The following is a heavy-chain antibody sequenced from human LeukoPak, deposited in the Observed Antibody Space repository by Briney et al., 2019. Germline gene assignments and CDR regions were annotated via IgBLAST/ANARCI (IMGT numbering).Heavy chain of an antibody. CDR1: GFTFSSYW. V-gene: IGHV3-7*01. CDR2: IKQDGSEK. D-gene: IGHD3-3*01. CDR3: ARGGGRCLEWLLYRYSSYFDY. J-gene: IGHJ4*02. Sequence: GGSLRLSCAASGFTFSSYWMSWVRQAPGKGLEWVANIKQDGSEKYYVDSVKGRFTISRDNAKNSLYLQMNSLRAEDTAVYYCARGGGRCLEWLLYRYSSYFDYWGQGTLVTVSS.